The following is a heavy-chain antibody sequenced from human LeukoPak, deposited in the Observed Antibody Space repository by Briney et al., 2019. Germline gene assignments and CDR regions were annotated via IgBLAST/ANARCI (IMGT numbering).Heavy chain of an antibody. D-gene: IGHD5-24*01. J-gene: IGHJ4*02. V-gene: IGHV3-74*01. Sequence: GGSLRLSCAASGFTLSRYWMHWVRQAPGKGLVWVSRINSDGSTTTYADSVKGRFTISRDNAKNTLYLQMNSLRAEDTAVYYCAREGREGYNYPALDFWGQGILVTVSS. CDR1: GFTLSRYW. CDR3: AREGREGYNYPALDF. CDR2: INSDGSTT.